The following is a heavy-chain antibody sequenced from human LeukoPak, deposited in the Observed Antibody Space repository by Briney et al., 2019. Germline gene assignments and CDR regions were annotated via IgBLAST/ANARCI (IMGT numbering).Heavy chain of an antibody. D-gene: IGHD2/OR15-2a*01. CDR1: GFTFSSYS. CDR3: ARERDSVLFFED. V-gene: IGHV3-21*01. CDR2: ISSSSSYI. Sequence: GGSLRLSCAASGFTFSSYSMNWVRQAPGKGVEWVSFISSSSSYIYYADSVKGRFTVSRDNAKKSLYVEVNSLRAEDTAVYYCARERDSVLFFEDWGQGTLVTVSS. J-gene: IGHJ4*02.